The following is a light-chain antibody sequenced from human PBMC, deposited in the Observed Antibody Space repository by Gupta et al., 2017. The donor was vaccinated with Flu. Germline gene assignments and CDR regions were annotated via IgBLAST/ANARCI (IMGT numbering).Light chain of an antibody. CDR1: SNDVGGSNR. Sequence: QSAPTQPRSVSGSPGQSVTISCTGSSNDVGGSNRVSWYQQRPGKAPKLSLYDVTERPSGVPDRFSGSKSGNTDSLTISGLQADDEADYYCSSHAGRVTWVFGTGTTVTGL. J-gene: IGLJ1*01. V-gene: IGLV2-11*01. CDR2: DVT. CDR3: SSHAGRVTWV.